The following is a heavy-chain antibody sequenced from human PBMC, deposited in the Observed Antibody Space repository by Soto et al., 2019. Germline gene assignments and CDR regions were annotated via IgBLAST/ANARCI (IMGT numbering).Heavy chain of an antibody. Sequence: QVQLVQSGAEVKKPGASVKVSCKASGYTFTNYGISWVRQAPGQGLEWMGWISHWGKTNYAQKLQGRVTMTTDTSASTAFMELRSLRSDDTAMYFCARDLDGSGSYYTDYWGQGTLVTVS. J-gene: IGHJ4*02. D-gene: IGHD3-10*01. CDR2: ISHWGKT. V-gene: IGHV1-18*01. CDR3: ARDLDGSGSYYTDY. CDR1: GYTFTNYG.